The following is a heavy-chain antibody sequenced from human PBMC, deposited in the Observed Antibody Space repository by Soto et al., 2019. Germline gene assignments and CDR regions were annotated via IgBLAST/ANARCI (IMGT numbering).Heavy chain of an antibody. CDR2: INPSGST. CDR1: GGSFSGYY. Sequence: QVQLQQCGAGLLKPSETLSLTCAVYGGSFSGYYWSWLRQPPGKGPEWIGEINPSGSTKYNPSLESRVTISVDTSKNQFSLKLNSVSAADTAVYYCARTGGMDVWSQGATVTVSS. J-gene: IGHJ6*02. CDR3: ARTGGMDV. V-gene: IGHV4-34*01.